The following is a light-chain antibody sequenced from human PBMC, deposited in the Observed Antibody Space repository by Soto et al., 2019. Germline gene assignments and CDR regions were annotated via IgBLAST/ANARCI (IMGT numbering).Light chain of an antibody. CDR3: HQYYTPPWT. V-gene: IGKV4-1*01. CDR1: HRLFYSSNNKNY. J-gene: IGKJ1*01. Sequence: DLLRTLSTGSLPVAPREMATLYARSSHRLFYSSNNKNYLAWYQQKPGQPPKLLISWASTRESGVRDRFSGSGSGTDFTLTINSLQAEDVALYYCHQYYTPPWTFGQGTMV. CDR2: WAS.